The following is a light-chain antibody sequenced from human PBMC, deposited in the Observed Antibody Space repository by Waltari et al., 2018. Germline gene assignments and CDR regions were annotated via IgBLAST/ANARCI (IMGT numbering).Light chain of an antibody. CDR1: QDFHTW. Sequence: DIQMTQSPSYVSASVGDTVPITCRASQDFHTWLAWYQQKPGKAPKLLIYGASSLQTGVPSRFSGSGSGTDFTLTIDSLQAEDSATYYCQQANKFPFAFGPGTRVDFK. V-gene: IGKV1-12*01. CDR3: QQANKFPFA. J-gene: IGKJ3*01. CDR2: GAS.